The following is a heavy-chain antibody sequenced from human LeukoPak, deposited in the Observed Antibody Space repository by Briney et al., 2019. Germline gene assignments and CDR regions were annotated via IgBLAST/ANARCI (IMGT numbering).Heavy chain of an antibody. Sequence: ASVKVSCKASGYTFSSYGISWVRQAPGQGLEWMAWISAYNGDTNSAQKFQGRVTMTTDTSTSTAYMEQRSLRSDDTTVYYCARDLRSSSVYYFDYWGQGTLVTVSS. J-gene: IGHJ4*02. V-gene: IGHV1-18*01. CDR1: GYTFSSYG. CDR2: ISAYNGDT. CDR3: ARDLRSSSVYYFDY. D-gene: IGHD6-6*01.